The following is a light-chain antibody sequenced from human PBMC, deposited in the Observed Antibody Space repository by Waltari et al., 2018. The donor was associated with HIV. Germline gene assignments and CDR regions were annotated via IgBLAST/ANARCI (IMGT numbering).Light chain of an antibody. J-gene: IGKJ4*01. V-gene: IGKV4-1*01. CDR1: QSVLYSSNNKNY. Sequence: DIVMTQSPDSLAVSLGKRATINCKSSQSVLYSSNNKNYLAWYQQKPGQPPKLLLYWASTRESAVPDRFSGSGSGTDFTLTISSLQAEDLAVYYCQQYYSTPLTFGGGTKVEIK. CDR2: WAS. CDR3: QQYYSTPLT.